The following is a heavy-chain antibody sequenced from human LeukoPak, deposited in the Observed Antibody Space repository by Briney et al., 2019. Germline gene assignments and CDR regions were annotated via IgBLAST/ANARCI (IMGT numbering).Heavy chain of an antibody. D-gene: IGHD6-19*01. Sequence: PGGSLRLSCGASGFTFDDYWMSWVRQAPGQGLEWVANINQDGSEKYYLDSAKGRFTISRDNAKNSLYLQMNSLRGEDMALYYCAKASSGWYFFDYWGQGTLVTVSS. CDR3: AKASSGWYFFDY. CDR1: GFTFDDYW. J-gene: IGHJ4*02. CDR2: INQDGSEK. V-gene: IGHV3-7*03.